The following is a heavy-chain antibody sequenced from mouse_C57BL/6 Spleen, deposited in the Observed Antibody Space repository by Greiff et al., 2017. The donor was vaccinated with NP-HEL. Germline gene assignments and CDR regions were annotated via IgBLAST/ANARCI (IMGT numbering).Heavy chain of an antibody. J-gene: IGHJ4*01. V-gene: IGHV5-17*01. CDR2: ISSGSSTI. D-gene: IGHD2-4*01. CDR1: GFTFSDYG. CDR3: ARGMITYYAMDY. Sequence: EVQLMESGGGLVKPGGSLKLSCAASGFTFSDYGMHWVRQAPEKGLEWVAYISSGSSTIYYADTVEGRFTISRDNAKNTLFLQMTSLRSEDTAMYYCARGMITYYAMDYWGQGTSVTVSS.